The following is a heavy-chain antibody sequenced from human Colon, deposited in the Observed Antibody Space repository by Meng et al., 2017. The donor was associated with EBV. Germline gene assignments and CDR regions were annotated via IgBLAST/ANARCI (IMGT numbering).Heavy chain of an antibody. CDR2: ISGTTGNT. J-gene: IGHJ4*02. Sequence: LESGGGLVQPGGSLRLSCAASGFTFSSYSMSWVRQAPGTGLEWVSTISGTTGNTNYADSVKGRFTISSDNSKSTLYLQMNSLRAEDTALYYCAKKGSPGFQPYDYWGQGTLVTVSS. D-gene: IGHD2-2*01. CDR3: AKKGSPGFQPYDY. CDR1: GFTFSSYS. V-gene: IGHV3-23*01.